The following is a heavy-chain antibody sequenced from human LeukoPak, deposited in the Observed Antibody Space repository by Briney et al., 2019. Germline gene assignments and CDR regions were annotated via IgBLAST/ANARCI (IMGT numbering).Heavy chain of an antibody. CDR2: VSHTGRP. V-gene: IGHV4-39*01. CDR1: GASINTSNFC. J-gene: IGHJ5*02. CDR3: ARQGTMTRGGYWLDP. D-gene: IGHD3-10*01. Sequence: PSETLSLTCTVSGASINTSNFCWGWIRQPPGKGLESIGCVSHTGRPYSNPSLNSRVTISVDTSKNQFSLKLSSVTAADTAVYYCARQGTMTRGGYWLDPWGQGTLVTVSS.